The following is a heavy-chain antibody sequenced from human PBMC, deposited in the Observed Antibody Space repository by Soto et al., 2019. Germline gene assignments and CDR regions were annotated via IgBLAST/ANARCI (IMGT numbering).Heavy chain of an antibody. CDR3: ARGSYYYDINSPYYYGMDV. CDR2: LNPNSGNT. J-gene: IGHJ6*02. CDR1: GYTFTSYD. V-gene: IGHV1-8*01. Sequence: GSSVKVSCKASGYTFTSYDINWVRQATGQGLEWMGWLNPNSGNTGYAQKFQGRVTMTRNTSISTAYMELSSLRSEDTAVYYCARGSYYYDINSPYYYGMDVWGQGTTVPVS. D-gene: IGHD3-22*01.